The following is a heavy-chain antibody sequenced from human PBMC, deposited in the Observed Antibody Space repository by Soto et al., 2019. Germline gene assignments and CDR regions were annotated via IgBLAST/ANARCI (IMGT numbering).Heavy chain of an antibody. CDR1: GDSVTISVYY. V-gene: IGHV4-39*01. J-gene: IGHJ4*02. D-gene: IGHD3-22*01. CDR3: AAHDSGGYYSEY. CDR2: IHYSGST. Sequence: QLQLQESGPGLVKPSETLSLTCTVSGDSVTISVYYWGWIRQPPGKGLEWIGSIHYSGSTYYNPYLRSRDTPSGDTSKKQFSLKLTSVTAADAAVYYCAAHDSGGYYSEYWGQGTLVTVSA.